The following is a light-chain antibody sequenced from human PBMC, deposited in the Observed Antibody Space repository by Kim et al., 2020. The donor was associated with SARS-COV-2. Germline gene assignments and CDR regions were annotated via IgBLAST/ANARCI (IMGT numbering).Light chain of an antibody. CDR3: KSRDTIGNHVV. V-gene: IGLV3-19*01. J-gene: IGLJ2*01. CDR2: GKD. CDR1: SLRSYY. Sequence: SSELTQDPAVSVALGQTVRITCQGDSLRSYYATWYQQKPGQAPVLLMYGKDNRPSGIPDRFSGSSSGNTASLTITGAQAEDEADYFCKSRDTIGNHVVFGGGTQLTVL.